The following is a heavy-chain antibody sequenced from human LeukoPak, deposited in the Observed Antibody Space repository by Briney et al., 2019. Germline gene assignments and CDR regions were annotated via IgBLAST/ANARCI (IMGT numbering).Heavy chain of an antibody. Sequence: SETLSLTCTVSGGSISSYYWSWIRQPPGKGLEWIGYIYYSGSTNYNPSLKSRVTISVDTSKNQFSLKLSSVAAADTAVYYCARSRGSGSYWANWFDPWGQGTLVTVSS. CDR1: GGSISSYY. CDR2: IYYSGST. J-gene: IGHJ5*02. V-gene: IGHV4-59*01. D-gene: IGHD3-10*01. CDR3: ARSRGSGSYWANWFDP.